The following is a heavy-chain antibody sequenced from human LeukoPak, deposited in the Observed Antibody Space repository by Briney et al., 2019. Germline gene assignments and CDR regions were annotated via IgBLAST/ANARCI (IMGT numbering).Heavy chain of an antibody. CDR2: INPSGDNT. Sequence: ASVKVSCKASGYIFTSYGISWVRQAPGQGLEWMGIINPSGDNTWYAQKFQGRVTMTRDTSTSTVYMELSSLRSEDTAVYYCARDLPLVGTLGIWGQGTMVTVSS. V-gene: IGHV1-46*01. CDR3: ARDLPLVGTLGI. D-gene: IGHD5-12*01. J-gene: IGHJ3*02. CDR1: GYIFTSYG.